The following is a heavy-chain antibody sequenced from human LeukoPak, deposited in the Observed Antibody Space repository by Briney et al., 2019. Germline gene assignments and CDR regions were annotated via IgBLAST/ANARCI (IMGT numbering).Heavy chain of an antibody. D-gene: IGHD4-23*01. CDR3: ARQHGGNYLDF. CDR1: GVSISYNY. J-gene: IGHJ4*02. Sequence: PSETLSLTCTVSGVSISYNYWRWTRQPPGKGLEWIGQIFYTGTTEYNPSLKSRVSMSLDTSKNQFSLRLSSVTAGDTAVYYCARQHGGNYLDFWGQGTLVTVSS. CDR2: IFYTGTT. V-gene: IGHV4-59*01.